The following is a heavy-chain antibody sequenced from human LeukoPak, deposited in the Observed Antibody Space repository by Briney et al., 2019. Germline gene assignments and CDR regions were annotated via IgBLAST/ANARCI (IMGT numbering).Heavy chain of an antibody. CDR3: ARAKLRNWFDP. J-gene: IGHJ5*02. CDR2: IYYSGST. D-gene: IGHD1-1*01. CDR1: GGSISGYS. V-gene: IGHV4-59*01. Sequence: SETLSLTCTVSGGSISGYSWSWIRQTPGKGLECIGYIYYSGSTNYNPSLKSRVTMSVDTSKNQSSLSLSSVTAADTAVYYCARAKLRNWFDPWGQGTLVTVSS.